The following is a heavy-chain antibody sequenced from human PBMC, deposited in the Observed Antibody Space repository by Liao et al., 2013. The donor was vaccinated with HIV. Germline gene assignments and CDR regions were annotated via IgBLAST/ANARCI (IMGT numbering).Heavy chain of an antibody. V-gene: IGHV4-4*07. CDR2: VSTSGAT. Sequence: QVHLQESGPGLVKPSETLSLTCNVSGASISNYYWSWIRQPAGKGLEWIGHVSTSGATNYNPSLKSRLTLSVDTSKNQVSLKLTSVTAADTAFYYCAREGYDSGWLNYWGQGTLITVSS. CDR3: AREGYDSGWLNY. D-gene: IGHD6-19*01. CDR1: GASISNYY. J-gene: IGHJ4*02.